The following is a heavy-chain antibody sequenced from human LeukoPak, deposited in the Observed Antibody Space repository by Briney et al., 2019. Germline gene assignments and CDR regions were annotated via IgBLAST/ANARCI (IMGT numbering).Heavy chain of an antibody. V-gene: IGHV4-34*01. CDR3: ARGRVAAAGYFDY. CDR1: GGSISSYY. D-gene: IGHD6-13*01. Sequence: SETLSLTCTVSGGSISSYYWSWIRQPPGKGLEWIGEINHSGSTNYNPSLKSRVTTSVDTSKNQFSLKLSSVTAADTAVYYCARGRVAAAGYFDYWGQGTLVTVSS. CDR2: INHSGST. J-gene: IGHJ4*02.